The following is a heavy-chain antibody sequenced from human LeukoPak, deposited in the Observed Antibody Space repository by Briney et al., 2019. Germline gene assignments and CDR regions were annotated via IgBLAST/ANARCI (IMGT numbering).Heavy chain of an antibody. CDR1: GFAVSSNY. Sequence: PAGSLPVPQAASGFAVSSNYISWVRQAPGKGLEWVSVIYSGGSTYYPDSVTGRFTISRDNSKNTLYLQMNSLRAEDTAVYYCARGRKVMVPDYWGQGTLVTVPS. D-gene: IGHD3-10*01. CDR2: IYSGGST. J-gene: IGHJ4*01. CDR3: ARGRKVMVPDY. V-gene: IGHV3-66*01.